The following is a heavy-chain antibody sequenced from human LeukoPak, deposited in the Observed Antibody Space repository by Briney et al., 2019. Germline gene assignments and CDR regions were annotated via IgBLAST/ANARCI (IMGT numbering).Heavy chain of an antibody. V-gene: IGHV3-30*03. CDR3: ARDPEYYYDSSGYQGYLDY. CDR1: GFTFSSYG. J-gene: IGHJ4*02. Sequence: GGSLRLSCAASGFTFSSYGMHWVRQAPGKGLEWVAVISYDGSNKYYADSVKGRFTISRDNSKNTLYLQMNSLRAEDTAVYYCARDPEYYYDSSGYQGYLDYWGQGTLVTVSS. D-gene: IGHD3-22*01. CDR2: ISYDGSNK.